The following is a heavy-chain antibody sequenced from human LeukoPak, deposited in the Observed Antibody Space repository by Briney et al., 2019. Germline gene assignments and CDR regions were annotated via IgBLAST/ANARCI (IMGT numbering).Heavy chain of an antibody. D-gene: IGHD5-12*01. Sequence: ASVKVSCKASGYTFTSYDINWVRQATGQGLEWMGWMNPNSGNTGYAQKFQGRVTMTRNTSISTAYMELSSLRSEDTAVYYCARARTRYSGYDYGYWGQGTLVTVSS. V-gene: IGHV1-8*01. CDR1: GYTFTSYD. J-gene: IGHJ4*02. CDR3: ARARTRYSGYDYGY. CDR2: MNPNSGNT.